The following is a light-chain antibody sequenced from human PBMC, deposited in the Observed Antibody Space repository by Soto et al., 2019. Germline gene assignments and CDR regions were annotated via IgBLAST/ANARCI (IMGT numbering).Light chain of an antibody. CDR2: ATS. V-gene: IGKV1-39*01. CDR3: QQTYSTSIR. Sequence: DIQMTQSPSTLSASVGDRVTITCRASHSISGYLNWFHQKPGKAPKLLIYATSSLQSGVPSRFSGSGSGTDFTLTISSLQPEDFAPYYCQQTYSTSIRFGQGARLEIK. CDR1: HSISGY. J-gene: IGKJ5*01.